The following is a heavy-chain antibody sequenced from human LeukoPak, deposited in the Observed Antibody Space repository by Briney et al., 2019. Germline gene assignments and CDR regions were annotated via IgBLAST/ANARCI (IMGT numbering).Heavy chain of an antibody. CDR3: ARARSGYEKNYYYYYMDV. Sequence: GGSLRLSCAASGFTFSDYYMSWIRQAPGKGLEWVSYISSSGSTIYYADSVKGRFTISRDNAKNSLYLQMNSLRAEDTAVYYCARARSGYEKNYYYYYMDVWGKGTTVTVSS. CDR2: ISSSGSTI. J-gene: IGHJ6*03. V-gene: IGHV3-11*04. D-gene: IGHD5-12*01. CDR1: GFTFSDYY.